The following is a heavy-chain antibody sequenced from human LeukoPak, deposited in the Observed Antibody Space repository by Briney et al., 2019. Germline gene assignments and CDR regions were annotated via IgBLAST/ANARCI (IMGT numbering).Heavy chain of an antibody. CDR1: GYTFTGYQ. Sequence: ASVKVSCKASGYTFTGYQMHWVRQAPGQGLEWMGRINPNSGATNYAQKFQGRVTMTGDTSISTAYMELSRLRSDDTAVYYCASPRISGDSSGYYDTLQYWGQGTLVTVPS. D-gene: IGHD3-22*01. CDR3: ASPRISGDSSGYYDTLQY. V-gene: IGHV1-2*06. CDR2: INPNSGAT. J-gene: IGHJ1*01.